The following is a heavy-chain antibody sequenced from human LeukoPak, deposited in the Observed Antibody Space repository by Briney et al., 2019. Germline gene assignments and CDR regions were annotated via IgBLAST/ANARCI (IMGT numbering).Heavy chain of an antibody. V-gene: IGHV3-66*01. CDR2: IYSGGMT. CDR1: GFSVSNNY. CDR3: ARAEASSWFAF. J-gene: IGHJ4*02. Sequence: GGSLRLSCAASGFSVSNNYMSWVRQAPGKGLEWVSIIYSGGMTYYADSVKGRFTISRDHSTNTLYLQMNSLRAEDTAVYNCARAEASSWFAFWGQGTLVTVSS. D-gene: IGHD6-13*01.